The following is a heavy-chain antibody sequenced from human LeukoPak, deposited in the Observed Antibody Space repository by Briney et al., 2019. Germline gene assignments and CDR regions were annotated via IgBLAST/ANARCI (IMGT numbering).Heavy chain of an antibody. CDR3: ARHGHKSEYNRPGVDS. CDR2: IFYSGTT. V-gene: IGHV4-39*01. Sequence: SETLSLTCTVSDGSITSGTYLWGWIRQPPGKGLEWVGSIFYSGTTYYNPSLKSRVTIYIDTSKKHFSLQLTSVTAADSAVYYCARHGHKSEYNRPGVDSWGQGTLVTVSS. D-gene: IGHD1-14*01. J-gene: IGHJ4*02. CDR1: DGSITSGTYL.